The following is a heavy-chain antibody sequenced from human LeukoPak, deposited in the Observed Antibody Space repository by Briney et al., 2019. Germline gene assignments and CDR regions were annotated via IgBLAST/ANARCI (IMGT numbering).Heavy chain of an antibody. J-gene: IGHJ4*02. D-gene: IGHD6-19*01. CDR3: ARAFSASKSCDY. Sequence: GASVKVSCRTSGYDFSTYGITWVRQAPGQGLEYMGWIRPSNGNRNYAQKAQDRVTLTTDTSTSTVYMELRSLRSDDTAVYYCARAFSASKSCDYWGQGTLVTVSS. CDR1: GYDFSTYG. V-gene: IGHV1-18*01. CDR2: IRPSNGNR.